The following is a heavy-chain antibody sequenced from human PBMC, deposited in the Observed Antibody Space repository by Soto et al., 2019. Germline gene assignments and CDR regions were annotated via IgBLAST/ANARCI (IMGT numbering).Heavy chain of an antibody. CDR1: GFTFSNAW. J-gene: IGHJ4*02. D-gene: IGHD4-17*01. CDR3: TTDQWVYGGFDY. Sequence: GGSLRLSCAASGFTFSNAWMSWVRQAPGKGLEWVGRIKSKTDGGTTDYAAPVKGRFTISRDDSKNTLYLQMNSLKTEDTAVYYCTTDQWVYGGFDYWGQGTLVTVSS. V-gene: IGHV3-15*01. CDR2: IKSKTDGGTT.